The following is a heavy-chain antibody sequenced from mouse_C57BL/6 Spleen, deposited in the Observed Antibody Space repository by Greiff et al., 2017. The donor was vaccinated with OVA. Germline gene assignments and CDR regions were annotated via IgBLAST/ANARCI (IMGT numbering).Heavy chain of an antibody. J-gene: IGHJ2*01. CDR1: GFTFTDYY. D-gene: IGHD2-5*01. CDR3: ARSSHYSNYQYYFDY. CDR2: IRNKANGYTT. Sequence: DVMLVESGGGLVQPGGSLSLSCAASGFTFTDYYMSWVRQPPGKALEWLGFIRNKANGYTTEYSASVKGRFTISRDNSQSILYLQMNALRAEDSATYYGARSSHYSNYQYYFDYWGQGTTLTVSS. V-gene: IGHV7-3*01.